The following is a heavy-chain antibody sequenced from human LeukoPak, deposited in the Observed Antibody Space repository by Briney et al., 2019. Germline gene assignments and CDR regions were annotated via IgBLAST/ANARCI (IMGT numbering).Heavy chain of an antibody. CDR2: IYYSGST. CDR1: GGSISSSSYY. Sequence: PSETQSLTCTVSGGSISSSSYYCGWIRQPPGKGLEWIGSIYYSGSTYYNPSLKSRVTISVDTSKNQFSLKLSSVTAADTAVYYCASAGYSSIGFDRGDNWFDPWGQGTLVTVSS. D-gene: IGHD6-19*01. CDR3: ASAGYSSIGFDRGDNWFDP. J-gene: IGHJ5*02. V-gene: IGHV4-39*07.